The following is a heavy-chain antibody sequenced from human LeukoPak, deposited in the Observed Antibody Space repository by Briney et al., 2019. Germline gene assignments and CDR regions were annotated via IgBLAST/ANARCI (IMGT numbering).Heavy chain of an antibody. J-gene: IGHJ4*02. V-gene: IGHV3-74*01. D-gene: IGHD1-7*01. CDR3: VKDLGGNYDY. Sequence: QPRGSLRLSSAAPGSTFSSYWIHWVRHVPGKGLVWVSRIDYDGSITNYADSVKGRFTISRDNARNTLYLQMNSLRVDDTAVYYCVKDLGGNYDYWGQGTLVTVSS. CDR2: IDYDGSIT. CDR1: GSTFSSYW.